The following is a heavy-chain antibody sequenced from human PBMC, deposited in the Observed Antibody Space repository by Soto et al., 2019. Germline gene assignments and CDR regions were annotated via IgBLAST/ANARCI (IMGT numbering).Heavy chain of an antibody. CDR2: IVPIFGTA. D-gene: IGHD3-16*01. Sequence: QVQLVQSGAEVKKPGSSVKVSCKASGGTFSTYAIGWVRQAPGQGLEWMGSIVPIFGTANYAPKFQGRVTITAAESAGTVYLAMRSLRYEDTAIYYCASPGDQCVPWGQGTLVTVSS. J-gene: IGHJ5*02. CDR3: ASPGDQCVP. CDR1: GGTFSTYA. V-gene: IGHV1-69*15.